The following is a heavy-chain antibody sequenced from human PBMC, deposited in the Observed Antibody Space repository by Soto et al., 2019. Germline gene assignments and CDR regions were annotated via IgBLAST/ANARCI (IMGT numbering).Heavy chain of an antibody. D-gene: IGHD2-15*01. CDR2: INSDGSST. Sequence: GGSLRLSCAASGFTFSSYWMHWIRQAPGKGLVWVSRINSDGSSTSYADSAKGRFTISRDNAKNTLYLQMNSLRAEDTAVYYCAGATPRKLLLDYWGQGTLVTVSS. V-gene: IGHV3-74*01. CDR3: AGATPRKLLLDY. J-gene: IGHJ4*02. CDR1: GFTFSSYW.